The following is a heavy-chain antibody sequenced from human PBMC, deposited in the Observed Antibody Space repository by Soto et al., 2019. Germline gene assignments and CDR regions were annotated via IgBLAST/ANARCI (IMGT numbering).Heavy chain of an antibody. CDR2: INHSGST. V-gene: IGHV4-34*01. CDR3: ARGRGYSYGYYFDY. D-gene: IGHD5-18*01. Sequence: SETLSLTCAVYGGSFSGYYWSWIRQPPGKGLEWIGEINHSGSTNYNPSLKSRVTISVDTPKNQFSLKLSSVTAADTAVYYCARGRGYSYGYYFDYWGQGTLVT. J-gene: IGHJ4*02. CDR1: GGSFSGYY.